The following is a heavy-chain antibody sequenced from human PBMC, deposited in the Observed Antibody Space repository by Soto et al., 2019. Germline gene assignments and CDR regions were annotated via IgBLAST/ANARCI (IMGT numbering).Heavy chain of an antibody. J-gene: IGHJ5*02. CDR3: ARVPGGPTAWHSWFDT. Sequence: GASVKVSCKASGYTFTTYAMHWVRQAPGQRLEWMGWINPGNGNTKYSQKFQGRVTITRDTSTSAAYMELSSLRSGDTAVYYCARVPGGPTAWHSWFDTWGQGTLVIVSS. CDR1: GYTFTTYA. V-gene: IGHV1-3*01. D-gene: IGHD2-8*02. CDR2: INPGNGNT.